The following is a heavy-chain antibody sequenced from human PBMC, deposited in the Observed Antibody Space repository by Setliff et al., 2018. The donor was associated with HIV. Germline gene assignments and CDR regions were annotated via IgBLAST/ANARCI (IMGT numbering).Heavy chain of an antibody. CDR2: SHTYNGNV. D-gene: IGHD3-22*01. J-gene: IGHJ3*02. V-gene: IGHV1-18*01. Sequence: ASVKVSCKASGYTFTTSAISWVRQAPGQELQWMGWSHTYNGNVNYARKFRGRFTASRDNARTSLYLQMNSLRAEDTAVYYCARENYYDRSDAFDMWGQGTLVTVSS. CDR3: ARENYYDRSDAFDM. CDR1: GYTFTTSA.